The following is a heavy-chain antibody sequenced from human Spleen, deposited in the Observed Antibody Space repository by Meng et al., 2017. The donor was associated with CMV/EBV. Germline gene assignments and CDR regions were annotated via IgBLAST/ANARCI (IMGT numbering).Heavy chain of an antibody. CDR3: ARGGGVPAAIGLPWFDP. CDR1: TFSSYA. Sequence: TFSSYAISWVRQAPGQGLEWMGRIFPIFGTANYAQKFQGRVTITTDESTSTAYMELSSLRSEDTAVYYCARGGGVPAAIGLPWFDPWGQGTLVTVSS. CDR2: IFPIFGTA. D-gene: IGHD2-2*01. V-gene: IGHV1-69*05. J-gene: IGHJ5*02.